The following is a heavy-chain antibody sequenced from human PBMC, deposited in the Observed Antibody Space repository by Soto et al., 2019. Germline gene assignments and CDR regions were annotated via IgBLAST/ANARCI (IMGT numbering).Heavy chain of an antibody. CDR2: IYPKTGGT. CDR3: DREHWNEGN. D-gene: IGHD1-1*01. Sequence: DSVKGACTTSGYSMNSFCMHWVRRAPGQGLEWMGWIYPKTGGTNYAKKFQGWVTMTSDTSINTVYMELRSLKSDDTAVYYFDREHWNEGNRGR. V-gene: IGHV1-2*04. J-gene: IGHJ2*01. CDR1: GYSMNSFC.